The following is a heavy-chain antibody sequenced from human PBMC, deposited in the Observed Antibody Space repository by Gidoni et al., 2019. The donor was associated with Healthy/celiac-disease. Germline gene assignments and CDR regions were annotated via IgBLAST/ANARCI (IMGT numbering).Heavy chain of an antibody. D-gene: IGHD6-19*01. CDR2: IYHSGST. J-gene: IGHJ4*02. CDR3: ARDRGYSSGWYEGDY. CDR1: GYSISSGYY. V-gene: IGHV4-38-2*02. Sequence: QVQLQESGPGLVKPSETLSLTCAVSGYSISSGYYWGWIRQPPGKGLEWIGSIYHSGSTYYNPSLKCRVTISVDTSKNQFSLKLSSVTAADTAVYYCARDRGYSSGWYEGDYWGQGTLVTVSS.